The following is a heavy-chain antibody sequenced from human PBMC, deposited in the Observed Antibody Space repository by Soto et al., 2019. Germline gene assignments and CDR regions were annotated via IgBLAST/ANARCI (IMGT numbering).Heavy chain of an antibody. Sequence: SETLSLTCTVSGGYISSYYWSWFRQPPGKGLEWIGYIYYSGSTNYNPSLKSRVTISVDTSKNQFSLKLSSVTAADTAVYYCARRYGATLDYWGQGTLVTLSS. V-gene: IGHV4-59*08. CDR1: GGYISSYY. J-gene: IGHJ4*02. CDR2: IYYSGST. CDR3: ARRYGATLDY. D-gene: IGHD4-17*01.